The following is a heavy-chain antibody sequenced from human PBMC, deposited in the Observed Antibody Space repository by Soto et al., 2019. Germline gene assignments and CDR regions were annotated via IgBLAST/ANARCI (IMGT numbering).Heavy chain of an antibody. Sequence: EVQLVESGGGLVKPGGSLRLSCAVSGFTFSSYSMNWVRQAPGKGLEWVSSIGGSGGYIYYADSVKGRFTISRDNSKNTFYLQMNSLSSEDTAVYFCAKTITTFGGSSTGRGALLDYWGQGILVTVSS. J-gene: IGHJ4*02. V-gene: IGHV3-21*01. D-gene: IGHD3-3*01. CDR1: GFTFSSYS. CDR3: AKTITTFGGSSTGRGALLDY. CDR2: IGGSGGYI.